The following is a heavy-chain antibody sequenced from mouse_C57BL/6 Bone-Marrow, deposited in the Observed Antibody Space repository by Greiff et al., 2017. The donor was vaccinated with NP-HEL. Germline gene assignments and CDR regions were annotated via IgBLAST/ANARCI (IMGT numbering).Heavy chain of an antibody. CDR1: GFTFSDYG. J-gene: IGHJ3*01. V-gene: IGHV5-15*01. CDR3: AREDYGSSYPAWFAY. D-gene: IGHD1-1*01. Sequence: EVMLVESGGGLVQPGGSLKLSCAASGFTFSDYGMAWVRQAPRKGPEWVAFISNLAYSIYYADTVTGRFTISRENAKNTLYLEMSSLRSEDTAMYYCAREDYGSSYPAWFAYWGQGTLVTVSA. CDR2: ISNLAYSI.